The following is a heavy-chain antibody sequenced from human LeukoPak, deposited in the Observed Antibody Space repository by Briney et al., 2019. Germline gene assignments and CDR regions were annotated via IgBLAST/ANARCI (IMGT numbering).Heavy chain of an antibody. CDR3: ARDYSSSWYIGWFDP. V-gene: IGHV4-59*01. Sequence: SETLSLTCTVSGGSISSYYWSWIRQPPGKGLEWIGYIYYSGSTNYNPSLKSRVTTSVDTSKNQFSLKLSSVTAADTAVYYCARDYSSSWYIGWFDPWGQGTLVTVSS. CDR2: IYYSGST. J-gene: IGHJ5*02. D-gene: IGHD6-13*01. CDR1: GGSISSYY.